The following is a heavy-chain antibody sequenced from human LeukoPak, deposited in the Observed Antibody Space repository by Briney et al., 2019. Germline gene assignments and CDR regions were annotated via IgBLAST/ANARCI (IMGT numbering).Heavy chain of an antibody. J-gene: IGHJ4*02. D-gene: IGHD3-22*01. Sequence: SETLSLTCAVYGGSFSGYYWSWIRQPPGEGLGWIGEINHSGSTNYNPSLRSRVTISVDTSETQFSLKLSSVTAADTAVDYCARGSYYDSSGYNDYWGQGTLVTVSS. CDR3: ARGSYYDSSGYNDY. V-gene: IGHV4-34*01. CDR1: GGSFSGYY. CDR2: INHSGST.